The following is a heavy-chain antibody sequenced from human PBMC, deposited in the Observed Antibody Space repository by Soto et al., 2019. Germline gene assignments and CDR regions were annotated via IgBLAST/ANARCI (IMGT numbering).Heavy chain of an antibody. CDR3: ARATMIVVVITPVDY. Sequence: GGSLRLSCAASGFPFSSYAMHWVRQAPGKGLEWVAVISYDGSNKYYADSVKGRFTISRDNSKNTLYLQMNSLRAEDTAVYYCARATMIVVVITPVDYWGQGTLVTVSS. CDR2: ISYDGSNK. D-gene: IGHD3-22*01. CDR1: GFPFSSYA. J-gene: IGHJ4*02. V-gene: IGHV3-30-3*01.